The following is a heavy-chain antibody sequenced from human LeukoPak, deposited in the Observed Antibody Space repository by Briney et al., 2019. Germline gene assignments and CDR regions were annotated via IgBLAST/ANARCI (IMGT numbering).Heavy chain of an antibody. CDR1: GGSISSSSYY. CDR2: IYYSGST. CDR3: ARKGPYYYMDV. Sequence: SETLSLTCTVSGGSISSSSYYWGWISQPPGKGLEWIGSIYYSGSTYYNPSLKSRVTISVDTSKNQFSLKLSSVTAADTAVYYCARKGPYYYMDVWGKGTTVTVSS. V-gene: IGHV4-39*01. J-gene: IGHJ6*03.